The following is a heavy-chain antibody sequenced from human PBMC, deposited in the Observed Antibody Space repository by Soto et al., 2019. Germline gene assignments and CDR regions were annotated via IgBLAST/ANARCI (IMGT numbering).Heavy chain of an antibody. V-gene: IGHV5-51*01. Sequence: GEGLKSSCKGSGYSFTSYWNGWVRQMPGKGLEWMGIIYRGDSDTRYSPSFQGQVTISAAKSILTAYLQWSSLKASDTAMYYCARHSTFGGDYYYGMDVWGQGTTVTVSS. D-gene: IGHD3-16*01. CDR1: GYSFTSYW. CDR2: IYRGDSDT. J-gene: IGHJ6*02. CDR3: ARHSTFGGDYYYGMDV.